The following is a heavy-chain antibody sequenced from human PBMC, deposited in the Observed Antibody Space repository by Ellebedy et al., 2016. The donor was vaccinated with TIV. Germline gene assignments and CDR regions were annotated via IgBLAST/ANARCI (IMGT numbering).Heavy chain of an antibody. J-gene: IGHJ4*02. Sequence: PGGSLRLSCAASGFAVTSNYMNWVRQAPGKGLEWLSIVYAVGDTYYADPVKARFTISRDTSKNMVYLQMTTLKAEDTAVYYCARAPDLDTPVVDWGQGTLVTVSS. D-gene: IGHD5-18*01. CDR1: GFAVTSNY. CDR3: ARAPDLDTPVVD. V-gene: IGHV3-66*01. CDR2: VYAVGDT.